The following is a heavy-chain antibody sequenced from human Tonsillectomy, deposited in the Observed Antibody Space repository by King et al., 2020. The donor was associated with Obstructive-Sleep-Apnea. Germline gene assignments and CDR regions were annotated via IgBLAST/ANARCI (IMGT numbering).Heavy chain of an antibody. CDR1: GFTFSDHY. CDR3: ARSLVGASDAFDI. D-gene: IGHD1-26*01. J-gene: IGHJ3*02. CDR2: VRNKAYRYTT. V-gene: IGHV3-72*01. Sequence: VQLVESGGGLVQPGGSLRLSCAASGFTFSDHYMDWVRQAPGKGLEWIGRVRNKAYRYTTEYAASVKGRFIISRDDSKDSLYLQMNSLKTDDTAVYYLARSLVGASDAFDIWGQGTMVTVSS.